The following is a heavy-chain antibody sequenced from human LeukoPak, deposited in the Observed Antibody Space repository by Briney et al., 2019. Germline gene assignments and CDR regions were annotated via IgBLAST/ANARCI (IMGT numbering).Heavy chain of an antibody. J-gene: IGHJ4*02. Sequence: GGSLKLSCAASGFTFSSYAMSWVRQAPGKGLEWVSAISGSGDNTYYADSVKGRFTISRDNSKNTLYVQVNSLGTEDTAAYYCAKGSYYDSSGSFYFDYWGQGTLVTVSS. CDR1: GFTFSSYA. CDR2: ISGSGDNT. CDR3: AKGSYYDSSGSFYFDY. D-gene: IGHD3-22*01. V-gene: IGHV3-23*01.